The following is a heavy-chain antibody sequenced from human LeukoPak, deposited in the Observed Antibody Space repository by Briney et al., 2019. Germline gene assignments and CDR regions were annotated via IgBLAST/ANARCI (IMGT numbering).Heavy chain of an antibody. CDR1: GGAISSYY. CDR3: ARSPAGLYYYYYMDV. Sequence: SETLSLTCTVSGGAISSYYWSWIRQPPGKGLEWIGYIYYSGSTNYNPSLKRRVTISVDTSKNQSSLKLSSVTAADTAVYYCARSPAGLYYYYYMDVWGKGTTVTVSS. CDR2: IYYSGST. J-gene: IGHJ6*03. V-gene: IGHV4-59*01.